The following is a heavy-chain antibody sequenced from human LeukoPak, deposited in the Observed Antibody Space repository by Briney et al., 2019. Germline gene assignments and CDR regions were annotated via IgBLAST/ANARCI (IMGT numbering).Heavy chain of an antibody. V-gene: IGHV3-30-3*01. J-gene: IGHJ4*02. Sequence: GGSPRLSCAASGFTFSNYAIFWVRQAPGMGLEWVSLISFDGSDKYYADSVKGRFTISRDNAKNSLYLQMNSLRAEDTAAYYCARGSKAGFDYWGQGTLVTVSS. D-gene: IGHD6-13*01. CDR2: ISFDGSDK. CDR3: ARGSKAGFDY. CDR1: GFTFSNYA.